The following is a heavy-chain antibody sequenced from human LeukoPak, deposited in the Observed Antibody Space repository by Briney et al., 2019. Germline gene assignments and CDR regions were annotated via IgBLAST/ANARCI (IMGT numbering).Heavy chain of an antibody. D-gene: IGHD3-10*01. Sequence: PGGSLRLSCAASGFTFSSYGMHWVRQAPGKGLEWVAVISYDGSNKYYADSAKGRFTISRDNSKNTLYLQMNSLRAEDTAVYYCAKDMVVRGVDDAFDIWGQGTMVTVSS. CDR3: AKDMVVRGVDDAFDI. CDR2: ISYDGSNK. J-gene: IGHJ3*02. CDR1: GFTFSSYG. V-gene: IGHV3-30*18.